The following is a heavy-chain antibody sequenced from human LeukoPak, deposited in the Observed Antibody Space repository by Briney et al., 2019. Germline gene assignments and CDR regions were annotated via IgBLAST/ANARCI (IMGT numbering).Heavy chain of an antibody. V-gene: IGHV3-23*01. CDR3: AKATGTTIHYGMDV. Sequence: GGSLRLSCAASGFTFSIYAMSWVRQAPGKGLEWVSAISGSGGSTYYADSVKGRFTISRDNSKNTLYLQMNSLRAEDTAVYYRAKATGTTIHYGMDVWGQGTTVTVSS. CDR2: ISGSGGST. D-gene: IGHD1-7*01. J-gene: IGHJ6*01. CDR1: GFTFSIYA.